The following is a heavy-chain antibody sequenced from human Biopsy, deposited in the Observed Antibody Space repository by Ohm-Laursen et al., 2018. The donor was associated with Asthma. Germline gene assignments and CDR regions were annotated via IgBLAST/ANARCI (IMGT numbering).Heavy chain of an antibody. CDR3: ARGDSSNWSHYYFDY. CDR2: IYSGGTS. Sequence: SLRLSCAAPGFAVSRDHMFWVRQAPGKGLEWVSAIYSGGTSHTEDSVKGRFTISRDNSKNTIYLQLNSLRAEDTAVYYCARGDSSNWSHYYFDYWGQGTLVTVSS. V-gene: IGHV3-53*01. J-gene: IGHJ4*02. CDR1: GFAVSRDH. D-gene: IGHD3-22*01.